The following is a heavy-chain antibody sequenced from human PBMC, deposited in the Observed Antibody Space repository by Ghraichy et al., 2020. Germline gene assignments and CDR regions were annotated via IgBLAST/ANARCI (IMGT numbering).Heavy chain of an antibody. J-gene: IGHJ4*02. Sequence: SLNISCAASGFTFDDYAMHWVRQAPGKGLEWVSGISWNSGSIGYADSVKGRFTISRDNAKNSLYLQMNSLRAEDTALYYCAKDMGYSSGSHFDYWGQGTLVTVSS. V-gene: IGHV3-9*01. CDR2: ISWNSGSI. CDR1: GFTFDDYA. D-gene: IGHD6-19*01. CDR3: AKDMGYSSGSHFDY.